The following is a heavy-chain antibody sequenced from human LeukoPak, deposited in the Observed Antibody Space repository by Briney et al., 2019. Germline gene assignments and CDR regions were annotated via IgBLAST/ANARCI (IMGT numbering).Heavy chain of an antibody. D-gene: IGHD3-10*01. V-gene: IGHV3-30*02. CDR2: IRYDGSNK. Sequence: PGGSLRLSCAASGFTFSSYGLHWVRQAPGKGLEWVAFIRYDGSNKYYADSVKGRFTISRDNSKNTLYLQMNSLRAEDTAVYYCAKDRGHRFRWVYWGQGTLVNVSS. CDR1: GFTFSSYG. J-gene: IGHJ4*02. CDR3: AKDRGHRFRWVY.